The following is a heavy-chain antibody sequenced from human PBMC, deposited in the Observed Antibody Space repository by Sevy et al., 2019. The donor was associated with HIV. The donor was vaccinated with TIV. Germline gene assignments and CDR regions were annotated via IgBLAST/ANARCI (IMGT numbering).Heavy chain of an antibody. CDR1: GFTFSSYG. D-gene: IGHD3-16*02. CDR3: AKDAYYDYVWGSYRYTPDAFDI. J-gene: IGHJ3*02. CDR2: ISYDGSNK. Sequence: GGSLRLSCAASGFTFSSYGMHWVRQAPGKGLEWVAVISYDGSNKYYADSVKGRFTISSDNSKNTLYLQMNSLRAEDTVVYYCAKDAYYDYVWGSYRYTPDAFDIWGQGTMVTVSS. V-gene: IGHV3-30*18.